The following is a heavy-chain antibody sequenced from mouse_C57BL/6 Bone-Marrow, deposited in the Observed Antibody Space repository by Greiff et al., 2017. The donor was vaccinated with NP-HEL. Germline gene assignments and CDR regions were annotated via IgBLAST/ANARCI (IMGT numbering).Heavy chain of an antibody. V-gene: IGHV2-2*01. D-gene: IGHD1-1*01. CDR2: IWSGGST. J-gene: IGHJ1*03. CDR1: GFSLTSYG. Sequence: QVQLQQSGPGLVQPSQSLSITCTVSGFSLTSYGVHWVRQSPGKGLEWLGVIWSGGSTDYNAAFISRLSISKDNSKSQVFFIMNSLQADDTAIYYCARRGTTVAFDVWGTGTTVTVSS. CDR3: ARRGTTVAFDV.